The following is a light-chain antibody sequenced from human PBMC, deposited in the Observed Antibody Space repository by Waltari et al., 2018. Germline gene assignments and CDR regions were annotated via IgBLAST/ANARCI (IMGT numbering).Light chain of an antibody. CDR2: DAS. V-gene: IGKV3-11*01. J-gene: IGKJ4*01. CDR1: QCFTNY. Sequence: IVFTPAPATLFLSPGERATPPCRASQCFTNYVAWYQQKSGQAPRLPIYDASNRAAGIPARFSGSGSGTDFTLTISSLEPEDFAVYYCQQRSGWLLTFGGGTKVEIK. CDR3: QQRSGWLLT.